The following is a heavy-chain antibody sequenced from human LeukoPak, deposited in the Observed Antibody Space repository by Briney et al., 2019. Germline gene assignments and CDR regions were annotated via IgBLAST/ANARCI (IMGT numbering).Heavy chain of an antibody. CDR1: GFPFMNFW. Sequence: PGGALGLSCSAPGFPFMNFWVAWGRQAPGKGREWGTKISHDGSEKYCVDSVKGRFTISRDNAKNSLYLQMNSLRAEDTAVYYCAREGPMTRSGSYDFWGRGTLVTVSS. V-gene: IGHV3-7*05. J-gene: IGHJ4*02. D-gene: IGHD1-26*01. CDR2: ISHDGSEK. CDR3: AREGPMTRSGSYDF.